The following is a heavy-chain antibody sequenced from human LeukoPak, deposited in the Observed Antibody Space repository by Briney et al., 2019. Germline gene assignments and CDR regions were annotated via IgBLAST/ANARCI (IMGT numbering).Heavy chain of an antibody. CDR1: GYTFTGYY. CDR2: INPNSGGT. J-gene: IGHJ4*02. Sequence: GASVKVSCKASGYTFTGYYMHWVRQAPGQGLEWMGWINPNSGGTNYAQKFQGRVTMTRDTSISTAYMELSRLRSEDTAVYYCARADRGSYSLNFDYWGQGTLVTVSS. D-gene: IGHD1-26*01. V-gene: IGHV1-2*02. CDR3: ARADRGSYSLNFDY.